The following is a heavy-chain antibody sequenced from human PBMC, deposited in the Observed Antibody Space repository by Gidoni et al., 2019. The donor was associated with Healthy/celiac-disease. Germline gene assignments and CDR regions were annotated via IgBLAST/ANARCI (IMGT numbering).Heavy chain of an antibody. CDR2: IIPILGIA. Sequence: QVQLVQSGAEVKKPGSSVKVSCKASGGTFSSYAISWVRQAPGQGLEWMGRIIPILGIANYAQKFQGRVTITADKSTSTAYMELSSLRSEDTAVYYCARRPHYYDSIAAFDIWGQGTMVTVSS. J-gene: IGHJ3*02. CDR1: GGTFSSYA. D-gene: IGHD3-22*01. V-gene: IGHV1-69*09. CDR3: ARRPHYYDSIAAFDI.